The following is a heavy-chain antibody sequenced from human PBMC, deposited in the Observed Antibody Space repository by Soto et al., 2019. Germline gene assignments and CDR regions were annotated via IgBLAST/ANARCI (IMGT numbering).Heavy chain of an antibody. CDR3: ARRAVTTYHFFDY. CDR1: GFTFSSFD. V-gene: IGHV3-21*06. CDR2: IHRASTYI. D-gene: IGHD4-17*01. J-gene: IGHJ4*02. Sequence: LRLSCATSGFTFSSFDMDWVRQAPGKGLEWVSSIHRASTYIYYADSVRGRFTISRDNAKSSLYLQMNSLTVEDTAVYYCARRAVTTYHFFDYWGQGALVTVSS.